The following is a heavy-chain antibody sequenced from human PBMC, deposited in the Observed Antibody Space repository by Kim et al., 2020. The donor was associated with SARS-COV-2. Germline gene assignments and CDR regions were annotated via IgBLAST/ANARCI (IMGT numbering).Heavy chain of an antibody. V-gene: IGHV3-20*01. CDR2: INWNGGST. Sequence: GGSLRLSCAAASRFSFDDYGMSWVRQAPGKGLEWVSGINWNGGSTGYADSVKGRFTISRDNAKKSLYLQMNSVRAEDTAFYHCARGFYQGPFDYWGQGILVTVSS. CDR3: ARGFYQGPFDY. CDR1: RFSFDDYG. J-gene: IGHJ4*02.